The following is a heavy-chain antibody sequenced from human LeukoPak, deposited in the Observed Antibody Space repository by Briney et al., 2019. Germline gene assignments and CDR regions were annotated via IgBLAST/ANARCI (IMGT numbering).Heavy chain of an antibody. D-gene: IGHD2-15*01. Sequence: PGGSLRLSCAASGFTFSSYGMNWVRQAPGKGLEWVSSISSSSSYIYYADSVKGRFTISRDNAKNSLYLQMNSLRAEDTAVYYCARASFWFDYSGYYFDYWGQGTLVTVSS. CDR3: ARASFWFDYSGYYFDY. CDR2: ISSSSSYI. J-gene: IGHJ4*02. CDR1: GFTFSSYG. V-gene: IGHV3-21*01.